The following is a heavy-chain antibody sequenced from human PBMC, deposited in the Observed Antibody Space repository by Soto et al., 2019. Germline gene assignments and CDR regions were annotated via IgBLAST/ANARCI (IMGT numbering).Heavy chain of an antibody. CDR3: ARDGGIALTTFDF. Sequence: PSQTLSLTCAISGDSVSDNTAAWNWIRQSPSRGLEWLGRTYYRSRWYNDYAISVRSRIIINPDTSKNQFPLQLNSVTPEDTAVYYCARDGGIALTTFDFWGQGSLVTVSS. CDR1: GDSVSDNTAA. V-gene: IGHV6-1*01. CDR2: TYYRSRWYN. J-gene: IGHJ4*02. D-gene: IGHD4-17*01.